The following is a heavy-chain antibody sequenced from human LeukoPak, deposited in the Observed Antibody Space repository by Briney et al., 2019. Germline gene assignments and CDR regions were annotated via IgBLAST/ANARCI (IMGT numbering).Heavy chain of an antibody. CDR2: IKQDGSEK. CDR1: GFTFSNYW. D-gene: IGHD2-8*02. Sequence: PGGSLRLSCAASGFTFSNYWMSWVRQAPGKGLEWVANIKQDGSEKYYVDSVKGRFTISRDNAKNSLFPQMNSPRAEGTAVYYCARFTRNTGGFQWGQGTLVTVSS. CDR3: ARFTRNTGGFQ. J-gene: IGHJ4*02. V-gene: IGHV3-7*01.